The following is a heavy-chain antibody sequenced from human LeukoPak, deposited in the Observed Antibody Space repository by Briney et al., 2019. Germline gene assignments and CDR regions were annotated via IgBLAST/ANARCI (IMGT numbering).Heavy chain of an antibody. CDR1: GFTVSSNY. Sequence: GGSLRLSCAASGFTVSSNYMSWVRQAPGKGLEWVSVIYSGGSTYYADSVKGRFTISRDNSKNTLYFQMNSLRAEDTAVYYCARESGYDHFDYWGQGTLVTVSS. J-gene: IGHJ4*02. V-gene: IGHV3-53*01. CDR2: IYSGGST. CDR3: ARESGYDHFDY. D-gene: IGHD5-12*01.